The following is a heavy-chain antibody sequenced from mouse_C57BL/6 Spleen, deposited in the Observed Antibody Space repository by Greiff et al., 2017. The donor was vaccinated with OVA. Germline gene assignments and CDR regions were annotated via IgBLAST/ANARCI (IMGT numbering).Heavy chain of an antibody. Sequence: QVQLQQSGAELVKPGASVKLSCKASGYTFTEYTIHWVKQRSGQGLEWIGWFYPGSGSIKYNEKFKDKATLTADKSSSTVYMERSRLTSEDSAVYDCARHEDREGLDYGSSPFAYWGQGTLVTVSA. CDR1: GYTFTEYT. CDR3: ARHEDREGLDYGSSPFAY. V-gene: IGHV1-62-2*01. CDR2: FYPGSGSI. J-gene: IGHJ3*01. D-gene: IGHD1-1*01.